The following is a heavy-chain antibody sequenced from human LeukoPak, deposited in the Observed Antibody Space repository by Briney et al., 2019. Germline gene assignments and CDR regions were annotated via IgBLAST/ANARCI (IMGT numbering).Heavy chain of an antibody. V-gene: IGHV3-48*03. CDR2: ISSSGSTI. Sequence: GGSLRLSCAASGFTFSSYEMNWVRQAQAKGLEWVSYISSSGSTIYYADSVKGRFTISRDNAKNSLYLQMNSLRAEDTAVYYCARDIVEVPGSDSYGYDYWGQGTLVTVSS. J-gene: IGHJ4*02. CDR3: ARDIVEVPGSDSYGYDY. D-gene: IGHD5-18*01. CDR1: GFTFSSYE.